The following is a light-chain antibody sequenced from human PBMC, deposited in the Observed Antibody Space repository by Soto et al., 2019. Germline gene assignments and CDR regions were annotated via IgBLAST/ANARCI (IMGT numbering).Light chain of an antibody. CDR1: NIGSKG. J-gene: IGLJ2*01. CDR3: QVWDSSNDHVI. CDR2: YNT. V-gene: IGLV3-21*04. Sequence: SYELTQPPSVSVAPGKTARITCGGNNIGSKGVHWYQQKPGQAPVLVIYYNTDRSSGIPERFSGSNSGNTATLTISRVEAGDEADYYCQVWDSSNDHVIFGGGTKVTVL.